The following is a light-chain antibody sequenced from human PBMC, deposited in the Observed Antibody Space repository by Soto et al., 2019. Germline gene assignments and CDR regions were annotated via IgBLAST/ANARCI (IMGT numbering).Light chain of an antibody. CDR1: QSISSY. J-gene: IGKJ4*01. V-gene: IGKV1-39*01. CDR3: QQANSFPLT. CDR2: AAS. Sequence: DIQMTQSPSSLSASVGDRVTITCRASQSISSYLNWYQQKPGQAPDLXIYAASSLQSGVPSRFSGSESGTDFSLTISSLQPEDFATYYCQQANSFPLTFGGGTKVDIK.